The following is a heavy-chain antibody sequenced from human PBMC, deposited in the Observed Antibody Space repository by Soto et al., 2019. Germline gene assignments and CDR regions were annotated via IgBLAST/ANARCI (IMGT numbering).Heavy chain of an antibody. J-gene: IGHJ5*02. CDR3: ARWWSGTRQGFDP. CDR2: IYYSGST. CDR1: GSSISSGDYY. Sequence: QVQLQESGPGVVKPSQTLSLTCTVSGSSISSGDYYWSWIRQHPGKCLEWIGYIYYSGSTYYNPSLKSRVTISVDTSKNQFSLKLSSVTAADTAVYYCARWWSGTRQGFDPWGQGTLVTISS. V-gene: IGHV4-31*03. D-gene: IGHD3-3*01.